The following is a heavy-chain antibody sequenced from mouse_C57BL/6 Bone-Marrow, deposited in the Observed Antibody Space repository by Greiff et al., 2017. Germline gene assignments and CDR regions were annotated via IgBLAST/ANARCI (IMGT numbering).Heavy chain of an antibody. CDR1: GFTFTDYY. D-gene: IGHD1-1*01. CDR2: IRNKANGYTT. CDR3: ARYNYGSSYWYFGV. J-gene: IGHJ1*03. V-gene: IGHV7-3*01. Sequence: EVKLVESGGGLVQPGGSLSLSCAASGFTFTDYYMSWVRQPPGKALEWLGFIRNKANGYTTEYSASVKGRFTISRDNSQSILYHQMNALGAEDSATYYCARYNYGSSYWYFGVWGTGTTVTVSS.